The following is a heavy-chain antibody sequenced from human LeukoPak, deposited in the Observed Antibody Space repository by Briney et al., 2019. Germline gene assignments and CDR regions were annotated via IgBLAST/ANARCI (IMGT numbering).Heavy chain of an antibody. CDR2: INPSGGST. CDR1: GYTFTSYY. D-gene: IGHD3-3*01. Sequence: ASVKVSCKASGYTFTSYYMHWVRQAPGQGLEWMGIINPSGGSTSYAQKFQGRVTMTRDMSTSTVYMELSSLRSEDTAVYYCARGDFWSGCYHKYFDYWGQGTLVTVSS. J-gene: IGHJ4*02. V-gene: IGHV1-46*01. CDR3: ARGDFWSGCYHKYFDY.